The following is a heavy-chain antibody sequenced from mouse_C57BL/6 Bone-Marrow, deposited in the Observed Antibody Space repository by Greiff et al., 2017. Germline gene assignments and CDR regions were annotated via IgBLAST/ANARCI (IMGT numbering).Heavy chain of an antibody. CDR3: ALIYYYGSSYCYFDY. Sequence: QVQLQQPGAELVKPGASVKLSCKASGYTFNSYWMHWVKQRPGQGLEWIGMIHPNSGSTNSNAKFNGKATLTVDTSSSTANMQLHSRTSDDDAVYYWALIYYYGSSYCYFDYWGQGTPLTGSS. CDR1: GYTFNSYW. CDR2: IHPNSGST. J-gene: IGHJ2*01. V-gene: IGHV1-64*01. D-gene: IGHD1-1*01.